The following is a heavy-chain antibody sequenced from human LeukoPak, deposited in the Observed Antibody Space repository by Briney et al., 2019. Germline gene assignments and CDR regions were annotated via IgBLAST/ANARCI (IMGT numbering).Heavy chain of an antibody. Sequence: PSETLSLTCTVSGGSISSSSYYWGWIRQPPGKGLEWIGSIYYSGSTYYNPSLKSRVTISVDTSKNQFSLKLSSVTAADTAVYYCARVSEGSSIAAAGTLVDYWGQGTLVTVSS. CDR1: GGSISSSSYY. D-gene: IGHD6-13*01. V-gene: IGHV4-39*07. J-gene: IGHJ4*02. CDR2: IYYSGST. CDR3: ARVSEGSSIAAAGTLVDY.